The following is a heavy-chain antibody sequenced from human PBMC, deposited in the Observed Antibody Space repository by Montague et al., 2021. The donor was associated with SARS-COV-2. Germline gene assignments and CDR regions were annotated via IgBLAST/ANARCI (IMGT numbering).Heavy chain of an antibody. Sequence: SGTLSLTCTVSGGSVSSGCYYWIWIRQPQGMGLEWIGYINYSASTNYNPSIQSSVTISVDTSKNQFSLKLSSVTAADTTVYYCARDPWHITIFGVVTRYGMDVWGQGTTVTVSS. CDR1: GGSVSSGCYY. V-gene: IGHV4-61*01. D-gene: IGHD3-3*01. CDR3: ARDPWHITIFGVVTRYGMDV. CDR2: INYSAST. J-gene: IGHJ6*02.